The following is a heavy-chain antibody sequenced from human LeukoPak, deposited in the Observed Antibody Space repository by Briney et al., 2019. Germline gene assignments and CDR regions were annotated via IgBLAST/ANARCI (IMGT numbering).Heavy chain of an antibody. J-gene: IGHJ4*02. CDR2: IKQDGSEK. V-gene: IGHV3-7*01. Sequence: GGSLRLSCAASGFTFSSYWMSWVRQAPGKGLGWVANIKQDGSEKYYVDSVKGRFTISRDNTKNSLNLQMNSLRAEDTAVYYCARDVGYHRFDHWGQGTLVTVSS. D-gene: IGHD5-18*01. CDR1: GFTFSSYW. CDR3: ARDVGYHRFDH.